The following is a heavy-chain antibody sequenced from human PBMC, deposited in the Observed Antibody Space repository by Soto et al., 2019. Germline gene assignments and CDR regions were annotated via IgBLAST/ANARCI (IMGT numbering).Heavy chain of an antibody. CDR3: ARGNHRWLQLWYFDL. CDR2: IIPIFGTA. CDR1: GGTFSSYT. D-gene: IGHD5-12*01. V-gene: IGHV1-69*12. J-gene: IGHJ2*01. Sequence: QFQLVQSGAEVKKPGSSVTVSCKASGGTFSSYTISWVRQAPGQGLEWMGGIIPIFGTANYAQKFQGRVTITAEASTSTAYMELSSLRSEDTAVYYCARGNHRWLQLWYFDLWCRVTLGTVAS.